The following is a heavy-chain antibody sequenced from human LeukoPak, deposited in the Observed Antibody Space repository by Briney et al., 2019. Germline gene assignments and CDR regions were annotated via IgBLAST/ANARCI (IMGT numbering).Heavy chain of an antibody. CDR2: INPNSGGT. V-gene: IGHV1-2*02. Sequence: ASVKVSCKASGYTFTGYYMHWVRQAPGQGLEWMRWINPNSGGTNYAQKFQGRVTMTRDTSISTAYMELSRLRSDDTAVYYCARESGGWYNHYYYYYMDVWGKGTTVTISS. CDR3: ARESGGWYNHYYYYYMDV. CDR1: GYTFTGYY. D-gene: IGHD6-19*01. J-gene: IGHJ6*03.